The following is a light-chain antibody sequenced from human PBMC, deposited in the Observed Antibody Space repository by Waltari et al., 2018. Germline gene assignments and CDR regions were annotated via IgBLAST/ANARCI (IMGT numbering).Light chain of an antibody. Sequence: QSLLTQPPSASGTPGQRVTISCSGGISNIGSNTINWYRQFPGTAPKVLIYSNDQRPSGVPERFSGSKSVTSASLAISGLQSEDEADYYCAAWDDSLGGPVFGGGTKLTVL. CDR2: SND. V-gene: IGLV1-44*01. J-gene: IGLJ2*01. CDR3: AAWDDSLGGPV. CDR1: ISNIGSNT.